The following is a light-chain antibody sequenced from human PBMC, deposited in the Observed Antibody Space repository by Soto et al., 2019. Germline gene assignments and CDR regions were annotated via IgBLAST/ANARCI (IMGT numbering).Light chain of an antibody. V-gene: IGKV3-11*01. Sequence: EIVLTQSPATLSLSPGDRATLSCRASPSVGSYLGWYQQRPGQAPRLLIYDAFNRATGIPARFSGSGSGTDFTLTISSLEPEDFAVYYCQQRSDWPSTFGGGTKVEIK. CDR3: QQRSDWPST. CDR1: PSVGSY. CDR2: DAF. J-gene: IGKJ4*01.